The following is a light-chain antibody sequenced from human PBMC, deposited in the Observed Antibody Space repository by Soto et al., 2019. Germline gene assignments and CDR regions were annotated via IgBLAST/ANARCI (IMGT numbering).Light chain of an antibody. Sequence: QAVVTQPPSVSEAPRQRVTISCSGSRSNIGNNAVNWYQQLPGKAPKLLIYYDDLLPSGVSDRFSGSKSGTSASLAISGLQSEDEADYYCAVWDDNLNGVVFGGGTKLTVL. CDR1: RSNIGNNA. J-gene: IGLJ2*01. V-gene: IGLV1-36*01. CDR2: YDD. CDR3: AVWDDNLNGVV.